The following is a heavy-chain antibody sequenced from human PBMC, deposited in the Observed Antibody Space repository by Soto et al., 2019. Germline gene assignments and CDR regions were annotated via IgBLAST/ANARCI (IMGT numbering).Heavy chain of an antibody. Sequence: QLQLQESGPGLVKPSETLSLTCSVSGGSVNNGDYFWAWIRQPPGKGLEWIGSMHYSGGTYYNSSLNGRVTISIAPSKNHFSLNLISMTAADTALYYCSSIVGGTSRHSAVDAWGQGTLVTVSS. V-gene: IGHV4-39*02. CDR3: SSIVGGTSRHSAVDA. J-gene: IGHJ5*02. CDR2: MHYSGGT. D-gene: IGHD1-26*01. CDR1: GGSVNNGDYF.